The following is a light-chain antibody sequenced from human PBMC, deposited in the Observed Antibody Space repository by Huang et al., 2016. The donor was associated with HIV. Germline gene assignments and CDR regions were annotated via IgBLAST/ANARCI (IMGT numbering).Light chain of an antibody. Sequence: EIVLTQSPATLSLSPGERATLSCRASQSVSSYLAWYQQKPGQAPRLLIYDASNRATGIPARFSGSGSATDSTLTISSLEPEDFAVYYCQQRSNWAPITFGGGTKVEIK. CDR1: QSVSSY. CDR3: QQRSNWAPIT. V-gene: IGKV3-11*01. CDR2: DAS. J-gene: IGKJ4*01.